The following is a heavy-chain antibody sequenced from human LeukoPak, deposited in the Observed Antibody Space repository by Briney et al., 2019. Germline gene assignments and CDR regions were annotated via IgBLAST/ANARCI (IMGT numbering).Heavy chain of an antibody. V-gene: IGHV3-66*01. CDR2: TYVSGNT. Sequence: GGSLRLSCAASGFTVSDNYKSWVRQAPGKGLKWVSVTYVSGNTYYADSVKGRFSISRDTSKNTLYLQMTSLRVEDSAVYYCAREVGSWGQGTLVIVSS. D-gene: IGHD1-26*01. CDR1: GFTVSDNY. CDR3: AREVGS. J-gene: IGHJ5*02.